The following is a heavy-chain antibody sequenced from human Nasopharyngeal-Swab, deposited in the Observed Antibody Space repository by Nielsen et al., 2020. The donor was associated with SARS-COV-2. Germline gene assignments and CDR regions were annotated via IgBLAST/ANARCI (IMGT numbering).Heavy chain of an antibody. Sequence: GESLKISCAASGFTFNTYAISWVRQAPGKGLEWVSVISGSDYSTKYADSVKGRFTISRDNAKNSLYLQMNSLRAEDTAVYYCARDASRGYSYGHFDYWGQGTLVTVSS. CDR1: GFTFNTYA. D-gene: IGHD5-18*01. CDR2: ISGSDYST. V-gene: IGHV3-23*01. J-gene: IGHJ4*02. CDR3: ARDASRGYSYGHFDY.